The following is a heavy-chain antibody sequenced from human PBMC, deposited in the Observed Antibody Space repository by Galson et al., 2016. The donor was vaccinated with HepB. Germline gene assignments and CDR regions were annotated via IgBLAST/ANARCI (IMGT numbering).Heavy chain of an antibody. CDR1: GFSFSSYS. CDR2: ITISSSII. Sequence: SLRLSCAASGFSFSSYSMNWVRQAPGKGLEWVSFITISSSIIRYADYVKGRFTISRDNAKNSLFLQMNSLRDDDTALYYCARASPIGDYPHPYYYHGMDVWGQGTTVAVSS. V-gene: IGHV3-48*02. CDR3: ARASPIGDYPHPYYYHGMDV. D-gene: IGHD4-17*01. J-gene: IGHJ6*02.